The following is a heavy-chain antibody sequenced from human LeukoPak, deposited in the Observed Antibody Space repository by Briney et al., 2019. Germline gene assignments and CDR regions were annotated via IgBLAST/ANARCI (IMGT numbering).Heavy chain of an antibody. CDR3: ARDSPAVVDAFDI. J-gene: IGHJ3*02. D-gene: IGHD4-23*01. CDR1: GFTFSRFS. CDR2: ISSSSGTI. Sequence: PGGSLRLSCAASGFTFSRFSMNWVRQAPGKGLEWVSYISSSSGTIYYADSVKGRFTISRDNSKNTLYLQMNSLRAEDTAVYYCARDSPAVVDAFDIWGQGTMVTVSS. V-gene: IGHV3-48*01.